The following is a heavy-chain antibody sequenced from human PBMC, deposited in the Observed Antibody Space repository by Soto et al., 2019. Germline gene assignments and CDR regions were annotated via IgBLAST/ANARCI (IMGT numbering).Heavy chain of an antibody. J-gene: IGHJ4*02. D-gene: IGHD1-26*01. V-gene: IGHV3-30*18. CDR3: AKVGATPSHFDY. Sequence: GGSLRLSCAASGFTFSSYGMHWVRQAPGKGLEWVAVISYDGSNKYYADSVKGRFTISRDNSKNTLYLQMNSLRAEDTAVYYCAKVGATPSHFDYWGQGTLVTVSS. CDR2: ISYDGSNK. CDR1: GFTFSSYG.